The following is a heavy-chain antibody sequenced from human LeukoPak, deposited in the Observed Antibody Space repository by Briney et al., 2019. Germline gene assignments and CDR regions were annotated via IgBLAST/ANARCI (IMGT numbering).Heavy chain of an antibody. D-gene: IGHD3-16*01. CDR3: AKHPQTSWGSYDY. CDR1: GFTFSNAW. CDR2: ISGSGGST. Sequence: PGGSLRLSCAASGFTFSNAWMSWVRQAPGKGLEWVSAISGSGGSTYYADSVKGRFTISRDNSKNTLYLQMNSLRAEDTAVYYCAKHPQTSWGSYDYWGQGTLVTVSS. V-gene: IGHV3-23*01. J-gene: IGHJ4*02.